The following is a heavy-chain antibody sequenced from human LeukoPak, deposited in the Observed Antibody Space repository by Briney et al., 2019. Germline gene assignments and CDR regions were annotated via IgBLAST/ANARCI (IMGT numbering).Heavy chain of an antibody. D-gene: IGHD3-9*01. Sequence: SETLSLTCTVSGGSISSYYWSWIRQPPGKGLEWIGYIYYSGSTNYNPSLKSRVTISVDTSKNQFSLKLSSVTAADTAVYYCARVGVLYDILTGYPTPFEDWGQGTLVTVSS. CDR2: IYYSGST. CDR1: GGSISSYY. J-gene: IGHJ4*02. CDR3: ARVGVLYDILTGYPTPFED. V-gene: IGHV4-59*12.